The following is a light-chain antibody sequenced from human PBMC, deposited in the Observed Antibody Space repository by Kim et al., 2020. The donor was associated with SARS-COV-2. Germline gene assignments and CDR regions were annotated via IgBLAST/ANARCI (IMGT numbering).Light chain of an antibody. CDR3: QQYNNWPET. J-gene: IGKJ2*01. CDR2: AAC. V-gene: IGKV3-15*01. Sequence: SLCARESATLSGRDSESSRSIAACYQQQAAQPPRLLIFAACTRATGIPGRFSGSGSGKESTLTISSLQSEDFAYYYRQQYNNWPETFGQGTKLEI. CDR1: ESSRSI.